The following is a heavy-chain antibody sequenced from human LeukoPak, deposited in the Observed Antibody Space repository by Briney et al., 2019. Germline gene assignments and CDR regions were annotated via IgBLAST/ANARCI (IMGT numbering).Heavy chain of an antibody. CDR1: GITFNNYA. Sequence: PGGSLRLSSAASGITFNNYAMHRVRQVPGKGLEWVAFIRNDGSNKNYADSVKGRLTVSRDNSKNTVYLQMNSLRAEDTAVYFYASDYGGNSYYFDYWGQGSLVTVSS. CDR2: IRNDGSNK. CDR3: ASDYGGNSYYFDY. D-gene: IGHD4-23*01. V-gene: IGHV3-30*02. J-gene: IGHJ4*02.